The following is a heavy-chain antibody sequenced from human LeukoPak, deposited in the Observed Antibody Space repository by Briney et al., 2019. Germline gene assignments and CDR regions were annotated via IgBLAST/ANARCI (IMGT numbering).Heavy chain of an antibody. CDR1: GFTFSSYA. J-gene: IGHJ4*02. CDR3: ATEDETNYDFWSGPTNTAFDY. D-gene: IGHD3-3*01. V-gene: IGHV3-23*01. CDR2: ISGSGGST. Sequence: PGGSLRLSCAASGFTFSSYAMSWVRQAPGKGLEWVSAISGSGGSTYYADSVKGRFTISRDNSKNTLYLQMNSLRAEDTAVYYCATEDETNYDFWSGPTNTAFDYWGQGTLVTVSS.